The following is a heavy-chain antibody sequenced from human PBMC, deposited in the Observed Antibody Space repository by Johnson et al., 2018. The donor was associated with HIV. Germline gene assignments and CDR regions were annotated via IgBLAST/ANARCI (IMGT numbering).Heavy chain of an antibody. CDR1: GFTVSSNY. CDR3: ARDHLRRSHAFDI. D-gene: IGHD2-15*01. V-gene: IGHV3-53*01. J-gene: IGHJ3*02. Sequence: VQLVESGGGVVRPGGSLRLSCAASGFTVSSNYMSWVRQAPGKGLEWVSVIYSGGSTYYADSVKGRFTISRDNSKNTLYLQMNSLRAEDTAVYYCARDHLRRSHAFDIWGQGTMVTVSS. CDR2: IYSGGST.